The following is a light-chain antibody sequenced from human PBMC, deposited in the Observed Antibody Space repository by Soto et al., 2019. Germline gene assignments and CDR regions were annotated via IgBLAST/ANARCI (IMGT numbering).Light chain of an antibody. CDR2: DAS. CDR3: QQYDNLSQIT. Sequence: DIQMTQSLSALSKSXVTRITSAXXXSQDISNYLNWYQQKPGKAPKLLIYDASNLETGVPSRFSGSGSGTDFTFTISSLQPEDIATYYCQQYDNLSQITFGQGTRLEIK. J-gene: IGKJ5*01. CDR1: QDISNY. V-gene: IGKV1-33*01.